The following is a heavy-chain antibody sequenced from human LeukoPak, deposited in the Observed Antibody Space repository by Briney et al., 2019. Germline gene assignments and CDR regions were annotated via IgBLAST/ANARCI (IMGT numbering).Heavy chain of an antibody. CDR2: INHSGST. J-gene: IGHJ4*02. V-gene: IGHV4-34*01. Sequence: SETLSLTCAVYGGSFSGYYWSWIRQPPGKGLEWIGEINHSGSTNYNPSLKSRVTISVDTSKNQFSLKLSSVTAADTAVYYCARDHRAAAADYWGQGTLVTVSS. CDR3: ARDHRAAAADY. CDR1: GGSFSGYY. D-gene: IGHD6-13*01.